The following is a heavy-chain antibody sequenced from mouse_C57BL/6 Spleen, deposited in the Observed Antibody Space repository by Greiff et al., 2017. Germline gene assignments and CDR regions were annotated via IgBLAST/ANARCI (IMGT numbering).Heavy chain of an antibody. CDR2: IDPSNSYT. CDR1: GYTFTGYW. CDR3: ARSGLHSPFAY. D-gene: IGHD3-1*01. J-gene: IGHJ3*01. Sequence: QVQLKQPGAELVMPGASVKLSCKASGYTFTGYWMHWVKQRPGQGLEWIGEIDPSNSYTNYNQKFKGKSTLTVDTSSSTAYMQLSSLTSDDSAVYSCARSGLHSPFAYWGQGTLVTVSA. V-gene: IGHV1-69*01.